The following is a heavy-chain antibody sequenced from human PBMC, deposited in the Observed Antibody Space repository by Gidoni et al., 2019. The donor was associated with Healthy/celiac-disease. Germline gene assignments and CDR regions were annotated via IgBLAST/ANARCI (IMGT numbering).Heavy chain of an antibody. CDR2: ISGSGGST. V-gene: IGHV3-23*01. Sequence: EVQLLESGGGLVQPGVSLELHCAAFGFPFSSCAMSGVRQAPGQGRGWVSAISGSGGSTYYADSVKGRFTISRDNSKNTLYLQMNSLRAEDTAVYYCAKGVALVGSSGWIFPLGSDVWGQGTTVTVSS. D-gene: IGHD6-19*01. CDR1: GFPFSSCA. J-gene: IGHJ6*02. CDR3: AKGVALVGSSGWIFPLGSDV.